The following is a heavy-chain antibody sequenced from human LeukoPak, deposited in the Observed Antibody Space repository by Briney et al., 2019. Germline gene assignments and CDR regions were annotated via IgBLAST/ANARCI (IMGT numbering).Heavy chain of an antibody. CDR2: IYTSGST. V-gene: IGHV4-4*07. CDR3: ARGGYCSSTSCYADYYYGMDV. J-gene: IGHJ6*02. D-gene: IGHD2-2*01. CDR1: GGSISSYY. Sequence: SETLSLTCTVSGGSISSYYWSWIRQPAGKGLEWIGRIYTSGSTNYNPSLKSRVTMSVDTSKNQFSLKLSSVTAADTAVYYCARGGYCSSTSCYADYYYGMDVWGQGTTVTVSS.